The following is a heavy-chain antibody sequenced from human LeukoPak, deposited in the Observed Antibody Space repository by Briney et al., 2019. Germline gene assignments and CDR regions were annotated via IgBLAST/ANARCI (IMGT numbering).Heavy chain of an antibody. D-gene: IGHD6-13*01. V-gene: IGHV3-21*01. J-gene: IGHJ4*02. Sequence: RSGGSLRLSCAASGFTFSSYSMNWVRQAPGKGLEWVSSISSSSSYIYYADSVRGRFTMSRDNAKNSLYLQMNSLRAEDTAVYYCARVLEAASFDYWGQGTPVTVSS. CDR2: ISSSSSYI. CDR1: GFTFSSYS. CDR3: ARVLEAASFDY.